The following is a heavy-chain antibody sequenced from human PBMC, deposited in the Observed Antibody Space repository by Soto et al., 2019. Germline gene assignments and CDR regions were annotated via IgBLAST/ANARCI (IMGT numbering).Heavy chain of an antibody. V-gene: IGHV2-5*02. CDR3: AYLPCSGGSCYWFSFSGMDV. CDR2: IYWDDDK. CDR1: GFSLSTRGVG. D-gene: IGHD2-15*01. J-gene: IGHJ6*02. Sequence: HITLKESGPPLVKPTQTLTLTCTFSGFSLSTRGVGVAWIRQPPGKALQWLALIYWDDDKHYRPSLESRLTINKDTSKNQVVLTMTNMDSVDTATYYCAYLPCSGGSCYWFSFSGMDVWGQGTTVTVSS.